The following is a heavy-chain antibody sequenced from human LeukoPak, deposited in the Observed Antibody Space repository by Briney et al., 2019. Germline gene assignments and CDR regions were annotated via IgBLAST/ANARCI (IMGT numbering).Heavy chain of an antibody. V-gene: IGHV4-39*01. D-gene: IGHD4-11*01. CDR2: IYPSGST. CDR1: GGSIISSSYY. Sequence: PSETLSLTCTVSGGSIISSSYYWGWISQPPGKGPEWIGNIYPSGSTYYNPSLNSRLTISLDTSKNQFSLKLSSVTAADTAVYYCARSISNYWFDPWGQGTLVTVSS. CDR3: ARSISNYWFDP. J-gene: IGHJ5*02.